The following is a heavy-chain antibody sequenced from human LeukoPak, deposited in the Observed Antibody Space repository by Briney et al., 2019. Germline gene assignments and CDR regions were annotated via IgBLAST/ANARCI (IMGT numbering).Heavy chain of an antibody. J-gene: IGHJ5*02. CDR3: ARDALGYCSGGSCLNWFDP. D-gene: IGHD2-15*01. V-gene: IGHV1-8*03. CDR2: MNPNSGNT. Sequence: RASVKVSCKASGYTFTSYDINWVRQATGQGLEWMGWMNPNSGNTGYAQKFQGRVTITRNTSISTAYMELSSLRSEDTAVYYCARDALGYCSGGSCLNWFDPWGQGTLVTVSS. CDR1: GYTFTSYD.